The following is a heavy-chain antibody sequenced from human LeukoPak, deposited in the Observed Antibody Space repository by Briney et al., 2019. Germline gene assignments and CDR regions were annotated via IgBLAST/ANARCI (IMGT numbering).Heavy chain of an antibody. V-gene: IGHV1-46*01. Sequence: ASVKVSCKASVYTFTSYVMHWVRQAPGQGPEWMGIINPSGASTSYAQKFQGRITMTRDTSTSKVYMELSSLRSEDTAVYYCEWILSLGYYNGEDAFDIWGQGTMVTVSS. J-gene: IGHJ3*02. CDR3: EWILSLGYYNGEDAFDI. D-gene: IGHD3-9*01. CDR2: INPSGAST. CDR1: VYTFTSYV.